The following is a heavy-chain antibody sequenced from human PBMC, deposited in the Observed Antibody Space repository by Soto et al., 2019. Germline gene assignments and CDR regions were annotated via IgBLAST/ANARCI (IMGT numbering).Heavy chain of an antibody. J-gene: IGHJ4*02. CDR2: ISRDGGAI. D-gene: IGHD7-27*01. V-gene: IGHV3-48*01. Sequence: GGSLRLSCPASGFTFSDFSMNWFRQAPGKGLEWLSYISRDGGAIYYADSVNGRFTISRDNAKDSLYLQMNSLRAEDTAVYYCARDRSWAFDYWGQGTLVTVSS. CDR3: ARDRSWAFDY. CDR1: GFTFSDFS.